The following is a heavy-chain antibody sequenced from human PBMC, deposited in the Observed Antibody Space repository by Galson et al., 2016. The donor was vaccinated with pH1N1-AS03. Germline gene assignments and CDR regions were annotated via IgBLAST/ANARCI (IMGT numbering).Heavy chain of an antibody. CDR2: IKHDGGEK. CDR3: ARRSRDDGSGYYTDYDYFDL. D-gene: IGHD3-22*01. V-gene: IGHV3-7*03. CDR1: GFTFTNYL. Sequence: SLRLSCAASGFTFTNYLMTWVRQAPGKGLEWVANIKHDGGEKYYVDSVKGRFTISRDNAKNSLYLQMNSLRLAATAVYFCARRSRDDGSGYYTDYDYFDLWGQGTLVTVSS. J-gene: IGHJ4*02.